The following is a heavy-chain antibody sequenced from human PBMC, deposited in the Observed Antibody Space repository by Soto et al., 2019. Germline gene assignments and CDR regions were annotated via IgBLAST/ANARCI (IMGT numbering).Heavy chain of an antibody. CDR3: AKDQGSTLYYFDY. CDR1: GFNFSTHA. Sequence: GWCMRLSCAASGFNFSTHAMPWLRQAPGKGLEWVSISGSGGNTYYADSVKGRFTISRDNSKNTLYLQMNSLRAEDTAVYYCAKDQGSTLYYFDYWGQGTLVTVSS. J-gene: IGHJ4*02. V-gene: IGHV3-23*01. CDR2: ISGSGGNT. D-gene: IGHD2-2*01.